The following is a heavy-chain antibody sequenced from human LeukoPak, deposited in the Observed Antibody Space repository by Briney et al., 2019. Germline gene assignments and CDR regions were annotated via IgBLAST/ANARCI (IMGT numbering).Heavy chain of an antibody. CDR1: GGSLSSYY. V-gene: IGHV4-4*07. Sequence: SETLSLTCTLSGGSLSSYYWSWIRQPAGKGLEWIGRIYTSGSTNYNPSLKSRVTISVDTSKNQFSLKLSSVTAADTAVYYCARARFYYDSSGYSPEPYNWFDPWGQGTLVTVSS. D-gene: IGHD3-22*01. CDR3: ARARFYYDSSGYSPEPYNWFDP. CDR2: IYTSGST. J-gene: IGHJ5*02.